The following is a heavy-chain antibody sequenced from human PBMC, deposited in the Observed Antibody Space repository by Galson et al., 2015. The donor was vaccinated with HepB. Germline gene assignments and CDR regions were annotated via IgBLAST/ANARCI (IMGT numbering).Heavy chain of an antibody. V-gene: IGHV3-15*01. CDR3: LTDRSGWYRPPGY. J-gene: IGHJ4*02. CDR2: IKIKSDGETT. D-gene: IGHD6-13*01. CDR1: GFTFSHAW. Sequence: SLRLSCAASGFTFSHAWMSWVRQAPGKGLEWVGRIKIKSDGETTDYAAPVKGRFTISRDDSKNTLYLQMNSLKTEDTAVYYCLTDRSGWYRPPGYWGQGTLVTVSS.